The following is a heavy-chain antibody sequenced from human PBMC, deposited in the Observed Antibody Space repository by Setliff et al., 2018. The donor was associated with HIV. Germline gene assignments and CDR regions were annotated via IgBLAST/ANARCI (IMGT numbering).Heavy chain of an antibody. CDR2: INPSGGST. D-gene: IGHD1-26*01. Sequence: ASVKVSCKASGYTFTRYFMHCVRQAPGQGLEWLGMINPSGGSTWYAQKFQGRVTMTGDTSTNTLYMELSSLRSEDTAVYYCARGWEGGMDYWGQGTLV. CDR3: ARGWEGGMDY. V-gene: IGHV1-46*01. J-gene: IGHJ4*02. CDR1: GYTFTRYF.